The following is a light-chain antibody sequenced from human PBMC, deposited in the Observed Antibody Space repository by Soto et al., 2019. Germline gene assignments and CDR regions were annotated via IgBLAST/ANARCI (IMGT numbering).Light chain of an antibody. CDR2: EVS. Sequence: QYALTQPSSLSGSPGQSITISCTGTISDVGGYNYVSWYQQHPGKAPKLMIYEVSNRPSGVSNRFSGSKSGNTASLTISGLQAEDEADYYCSSYTSSSTTYVFGTGTKVTVL. J-gene: IGLJ1*01. CDR1: ISDVGGYNY. CDR3: SSYTSSSTTYV. V-gene: IGLV2-14*01.